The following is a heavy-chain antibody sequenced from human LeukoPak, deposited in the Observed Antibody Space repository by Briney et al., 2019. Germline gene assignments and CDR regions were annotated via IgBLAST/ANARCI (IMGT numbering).Heavy chain of an antibody. V-gene: IGHV1-2*02. J-gene: IGHJ4*02. Sequence: ASVKVSCKASGYTFTGYYLFWVRQAPGQGLEWVGLMNLDNGYTRYGQKFQGRVTLTRDTSIRTPYMELRSLRSDDTAVYYCARDERFCNGDNHYPDLGYWGQGTLVTVSS. CDR1: GYTFTGYY. CDR2: MNLDNGYT. CDR3: ARDERFCNGDNHYPDLGY. D-gene: IGHD2-15*01.